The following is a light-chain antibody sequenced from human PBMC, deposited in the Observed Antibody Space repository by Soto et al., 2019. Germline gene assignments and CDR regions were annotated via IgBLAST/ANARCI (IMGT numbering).Light chain of an antibody. CDR2: DAS. Sequence: EIVMTQSPVTLSVSPGERVTLSCRASQSVSSNLAWYQQKPGQTPRLLIYDASTRATGIPARFSGSGSGTEFTLTISSLQSEDFAVYYCQQYNDWRTFGQGTKVEIK. V-gene: IGKV3-15*01. CDR3: QQYNDWRT. J-gene: IGKJ1*01. CDR1: QSVSSN.